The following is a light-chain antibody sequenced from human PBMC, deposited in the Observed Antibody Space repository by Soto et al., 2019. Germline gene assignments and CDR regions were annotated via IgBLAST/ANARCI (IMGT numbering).Light chain of an antibody. J-gene: IGKJ1*01. CDR1: QSVSSD. Sequence: EIVLTQSPATLSLSPGDRATLSCRASQSVSSDLAWYHQKPGQAPTLLIYDASNRATGIPVRFSGSGSGTEFTLTISSLQPDDFATYYCQHYNNYSEAFGQGTKVDIK. V-gene: IGKV3-11*01. CDR3: QHYNNYSEA. CDR2: DAS.